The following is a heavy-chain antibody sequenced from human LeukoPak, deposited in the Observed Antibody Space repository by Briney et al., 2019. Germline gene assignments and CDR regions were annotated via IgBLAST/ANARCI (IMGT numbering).Heavy chain of an antibody. CDR1: GFIFRNYW. V-gene: IGHV3-7*01. CDR3: ARDSFDTDIDY. D-gene: IGHD2-2*02. J-gene: IGHJ4*02. Sequence: GGSLRLSCAASGFIFRNYWMSWVRQAPGKGLEWVANIKEDGSEQYYVDSLRGRFTISRDNAENSLFLQMNSLRAEDTAIYYCARDSFDTDIDYWGRGTLVTVSS. CDR2: IKEDGSEQ.